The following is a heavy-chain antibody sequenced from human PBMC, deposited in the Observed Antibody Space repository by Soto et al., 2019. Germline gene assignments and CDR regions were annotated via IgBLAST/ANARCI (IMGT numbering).Heavy chain of an antibody. CDR2: INTHNGNT. Sequence: QVQLEQSAPEVKKPGASVKVSCKASGYTFTTYGISWVRQAPGQGLEWLGWINTHNGNTNYAQNLQGRVIMTADTSTNTAYMELRSLRSDDTAIYSCTREGSAPYYYYGMDAWGQGTTVTVSS. V-gene: IGHV1-18*01. J-gene: IGHJ6*02. CDR3: TREGSAPYYYYGMDA. D-gene: IGHD3-10*01. CDR1: GYTFTTYG.